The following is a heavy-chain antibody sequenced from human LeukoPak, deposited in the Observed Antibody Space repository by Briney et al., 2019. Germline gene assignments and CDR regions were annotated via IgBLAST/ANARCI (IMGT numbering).Heavy chain of an antibody. CDR1: GFTFNTYD. D-gene: IGHD3-16*01. Sequence: GGSLRLSCAASGFTFNTYDMHWVRQATGKGLEWVSAIGTAGDTYYPGSVKGRFTISRENAKNSLYLQMNSLRAGDTAVYYCARGYGQFYYFYGMDVWGQGTTVTVSS. V-gene: IGHV3-13*04. CDR2: IGTAGDT. CDR3: ARGYGQFYYFYGMDV. J-gene: IGHJ6*02.